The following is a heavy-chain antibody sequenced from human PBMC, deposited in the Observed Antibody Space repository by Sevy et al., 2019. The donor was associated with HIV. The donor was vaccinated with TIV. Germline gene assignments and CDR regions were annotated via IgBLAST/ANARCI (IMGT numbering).Heavy chain of an antibody. V-gene: IGHV3-11*01. CDR2: ISTSGNTI. D-gene: IGHD1-7*01. CDR3: TRGVITGTHHFDY. CDR1: GFTFSDYY. Sequence: GGSLRLSCAASGFTFSDYYMSWIRQAPGKGLEWLSYISTSGNTISYADSVRGRFTISRDNAKNSLYLQMNSLRADDTAVYYCTRGVITGTHHFDYWGQGTLVTVSS. J-gene: IGHJ4*02.